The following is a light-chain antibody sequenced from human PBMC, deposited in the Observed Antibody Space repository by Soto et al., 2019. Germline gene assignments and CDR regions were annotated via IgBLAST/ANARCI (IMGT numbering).Light chain of an antibody. V-gene: IGKV1-5*03. Sequence: DIQMTQSPSTLSASVGDRVTITCRASQSISSWLAWYQQRPGKAPKLLIYEASSLKSGVPSRFSGSGSGTEFTLTISSLQPDDFATYYCQQCNSYPYTFGQGTKLEI. CDR1: QSISSW. CDR3: QQCNSYPYT. J-gene: IGKJ2*01. CDR2: EAS.